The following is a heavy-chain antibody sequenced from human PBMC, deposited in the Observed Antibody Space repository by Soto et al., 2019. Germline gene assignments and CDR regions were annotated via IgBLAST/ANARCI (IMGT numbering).Heavy chain of an antibody. J-gene: IGHJ4*02. CDR1: GFTFSSYA. V-gene: IGHV3-23*01. Sequence: EVQLLESGGGLVQPGGSLRLSCAASGFTFSSYAMSWVRQAPGKGLEWVSAISGSGFSTYYADSVKGRFTVSRDTSKNTLFLQMNSLRAEDTAVYYCAKDPGDYHSDYFEYWGQGTLVTVSS. D-gene: IGHD4-17*01. CDR2: ISGSGFST. CDR3: AKDPGDYHSDYFEY.